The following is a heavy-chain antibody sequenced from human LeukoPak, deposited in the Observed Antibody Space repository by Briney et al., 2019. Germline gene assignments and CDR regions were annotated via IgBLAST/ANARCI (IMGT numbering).Heavy chain of an antibody. CDR2: IYYSGST. CDR3: ARHARAAGALFDP. V-gene: IGHV4-59*08. J-gene: IGHJ5*02. Sequence: SETLSLTCTVSGGSISSYYWSWIRQPPGKGLEWIGYIYYSGSTNYNPSLKSRVTISVDTSKNQFSLKLSSVTAADTAVYYCARHARAAGALFDPWGQGTLVTVSS. D-gene: IGHD6-13*01. CDR1: GGSISSYY.